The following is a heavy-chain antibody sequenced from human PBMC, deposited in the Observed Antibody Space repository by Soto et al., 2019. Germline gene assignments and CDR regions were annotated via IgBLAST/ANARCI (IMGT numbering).Heavy chain of an antibody. CDR3: AHVYGGYDNFDY. D-gene: IGHD5-12*01. V-gene: IGHV2-5*02. CDR2: IYWDDDK. Sequence: SGPTLVNPTQTLTLTCTFSGFSLSTSGVGVGWIRQAPGKALEWLALIYWDDDKRYSPSLKSRLTITKDTSKNQVVLTMTNMEPVDTATYYCAHVYGGYDNFDYWGQGTLVTVSS. CDR1: GFSLSTSGVG. J-gene: IGHJ4*02.